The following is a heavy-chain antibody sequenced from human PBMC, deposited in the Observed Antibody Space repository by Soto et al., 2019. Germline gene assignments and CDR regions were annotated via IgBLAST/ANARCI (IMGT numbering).Heavy chain of an antibody. V-gene: IGHV3-23*01. CDR2: ISGSGGST. D-gene: IGHD3-10*01. J-gene: IGHJ3*02. CDR3: AKENRLLWFGEVGLDAFDI. Sequence: GGSLRLSCAASGFTFSSYAMSWVRQAPGKGLEWVSAISGSGGSTYYADSVKGRFTISRDNSKNTLYLQMNSLRAEDTAVYYCAKENRLLWFGEVGLDAFDIWGQGTMVTVSS. CDR1: GFTFSSYA.